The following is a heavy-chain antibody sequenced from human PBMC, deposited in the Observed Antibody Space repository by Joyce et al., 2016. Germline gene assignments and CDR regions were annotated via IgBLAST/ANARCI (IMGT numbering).Heavy chain of an antibody. Sequence: EVQMLESGGGLVQPGGSLRLSCAASGFTFINYAMSWVRQAPGKGMEWVAGISGSGGSTNYADPGKGRFTIARDNSKKALHLQMNGLRAEDTAVYYCARQRFSYGYYFDYWAQGTLVTVSS. D-gene: IGHD5-18*01. V-gene: IGHV3-23*01. CDR2: ISGSGGST. CDR1: GFTFINYA. J-gene: IGHJ4*02. CDR3: ARQRFSYGYYFDY.